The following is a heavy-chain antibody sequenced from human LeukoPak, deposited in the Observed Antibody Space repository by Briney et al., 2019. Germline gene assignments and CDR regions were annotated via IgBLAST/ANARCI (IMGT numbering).Heavy chain of an antibody. V-gene: IGHV3-21*05. J-gene: IGHJ4*02. CDR3: ARGSIGPDY. Sequence: GGSLRLSCAASGFTFSSYSMNWVRQAPGKGLEWVSYISSSSYIYYADSVKGRFTISRDNAKNSLYLQMNSLRAEDTAIYYCARGSIGPDYWGQGTLVTVSS. CDR2: ISSSSYI. CDR1: GFTFSSYS.